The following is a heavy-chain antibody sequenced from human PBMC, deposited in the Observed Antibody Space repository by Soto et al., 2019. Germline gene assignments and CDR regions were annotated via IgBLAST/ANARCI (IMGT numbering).Heavy chain of an antibody. CDR3: AGIPQIAVAGTRFGYFDL. CDR2: IWHDGSNK. J-gene: IGHJ2*01. V-gene: IGHV3-33*01. CDR1: GFTFSSYG. D-gene: IGHD6-19*01. Sequence: QVQLEESGGGVVQPGRSLRLSCAASGFTFSSYGMHWVRQAPGKGLEWVAVIWHDGSNKYYANSVKGRFTISRDNSKNTLCLQMNSLGAEDTAVYYCAGIPQIAVAGTRFGYFDLWGRGTLVTVSS.